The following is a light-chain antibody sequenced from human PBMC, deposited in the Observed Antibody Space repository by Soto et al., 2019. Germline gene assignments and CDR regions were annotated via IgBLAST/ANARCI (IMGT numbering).Light chain of an antibody. V-gene: IGLV1-40*01. CDR2: TNS. Sequence: QSVLTQPPSVSGAPGQRVTISCTGSSSNIGAGYDVHWYQQLPGTAPKLLIYTNSNRPSGVPDRFSGSKSGTSASLAITGLQAEDEADYYCQSYDSSLSGRVFGTGTKVTVL. CDR1: SSNIGAGYD. CDR3: QSYDSSLSGRV. J-gene: IGLJ1*01.